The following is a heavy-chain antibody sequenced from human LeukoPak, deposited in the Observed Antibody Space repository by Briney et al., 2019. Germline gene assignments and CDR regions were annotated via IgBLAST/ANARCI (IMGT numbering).Heavy chain of an antibody. D-gene: IGHD1-26*01. J-gene: IGHJ6*02. CDR2: ISSSSSYI. CDR3: AKGRVGANGYYYYGMDV. CDR1: GFTFSSYS. Sequence: GGSLRLSCAASGFTFSSYSMNWVRQAPGKGLEWVSSISSSSSYIYYADSVKGRFTISRDNAKNSLYLQMNSLRAEDTAVYYCAKGRVGANGYYYYGMDVWGQGTTVTVSS. V-gene: IGHV3-21*01.